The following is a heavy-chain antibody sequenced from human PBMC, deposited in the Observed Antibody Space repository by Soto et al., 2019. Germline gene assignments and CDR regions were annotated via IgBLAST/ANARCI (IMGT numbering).Heavy chain of an antibody. J-gene: IGHJ6*02. CDR2: ISYDGSNK. CDR3: AMTVVVTDYGTDV. V-gene: IGHV3-30-3*01. D-gene: IGHD2-21*02. CDR1: GFTFSSYA. Sequence: PGGSLRLSCAASGFTFSSYAMHWVRQAPGKGLEWVAVISYDGSNKYYADSVKGRFTISRDNSKNTLYLQMNSLRAEDTAVYYCAMTVVVTDYGTDVWGQGTTVTVSS.